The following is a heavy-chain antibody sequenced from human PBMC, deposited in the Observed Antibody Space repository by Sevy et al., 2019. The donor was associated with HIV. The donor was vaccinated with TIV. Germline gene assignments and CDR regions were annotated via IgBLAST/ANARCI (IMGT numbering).Heavy chain of an antibody. D-gene: IGHD1-26*01. CDR2: IYYNGHI. J-gene: IGHJ4*02. V-gene: IGHV4-59*08. CDR1: GGSITSLY. CDR3: AGENAWGRGYS. Sequence: SETLSLTCTVSGGSITSLYWNWIRQPPGKGLEWIANIYYNGHINYNPSPKSRFTLSLDTSTNQFSLGLSSVTAADTAMYYCAGENAWGRGYSWGQGTLVTVSS.